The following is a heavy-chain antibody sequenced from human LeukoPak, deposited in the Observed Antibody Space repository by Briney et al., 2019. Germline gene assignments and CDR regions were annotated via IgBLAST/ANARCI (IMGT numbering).Heavy chain of an antibody. J-gene: IGHJ4*02. D-gene: IGHD3-10*01. Sequence: GGSLRLSCAASGLTVSSNYMSWVRQAPGRGLGWGSVIYSGGSTYYADSVKGRFTISRDNSKNTLYLQMNSLIAEDTAVYYCARGAMVRGVNPYYFDYWGQGTLVTVSS. V-gene: IGHV3-66*01. CDR2: IYSGGST. CDR3: ARGAMVRGVNPYYFDY. CDR1: GLTVSSNY.